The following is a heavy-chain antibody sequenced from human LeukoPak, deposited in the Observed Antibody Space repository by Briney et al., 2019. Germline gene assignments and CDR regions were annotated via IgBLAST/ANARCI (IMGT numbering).Heavy chain of an antibody. D-gene: IGHD6-13*01. CDR1: GESFSSYY. V-gene: IGHV4-59*01. J-gene: IGHJ4*02. CDR3: ARQQLSQLYYFDY. Sequence: SETLSLTCAVYGESFSSYYWSWIRQPPGKGLEWIGYIYYSGSTNYNPSLKSRVTISVGTSKNQFSLKLSSVTAADTAVYYCARQQLSQLYYFDYWGQGTLVTVSS. CDR2: IYYSGST.